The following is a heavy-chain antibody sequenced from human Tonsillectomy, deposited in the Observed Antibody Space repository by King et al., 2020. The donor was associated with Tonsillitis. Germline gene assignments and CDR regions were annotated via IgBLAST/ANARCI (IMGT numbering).Heavy chain of an antibody. CDR2: MNPSSAIT. J-gene: IGHJ5*02. CDR1: GYTFTSYD. CDR3: ARGSYYDSTGYHVWFDP. D-gene: IGHD3-22*01. Sequence: QLVQSGAEVKKPGASVTVSCKTSGYTFTSYDINWVRQATGQELEWMGWMNPSSAITGCAQKFQGRATMTRDTSITTAYMELTSLTSEDTAVYYCARGSYYDSTGYHVWFDPWGQGTLVTVSS. V-gene: IGHV1-8*01.